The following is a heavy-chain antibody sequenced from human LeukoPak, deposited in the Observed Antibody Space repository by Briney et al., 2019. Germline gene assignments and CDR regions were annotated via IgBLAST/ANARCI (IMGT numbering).Heavy chain of an antibody. J-gene: IGHJ5*02. CDR1: GYTFTGYY. V-gene: IGHV1-2*02. D-gene: IGHD1-26*01. Sequence: GASVKVSCKASGYTFTGYYVHWVRQAPGQGLEWVGWINPNSGGTDFAQKFQGRVTMTRDTSISTAYMELSRLRSDDTAVYYCARTPQWELLNWFDPWGQGTLVIVSS. CDR2: INPNSGGT. CDR3: ARTPQWELLNWFDP.